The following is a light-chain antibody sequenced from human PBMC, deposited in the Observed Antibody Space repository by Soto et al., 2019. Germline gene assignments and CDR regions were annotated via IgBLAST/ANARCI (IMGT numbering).Light chain of an antibody. J-gene: IGKJ4*02. CDR1: QSISTW. V-gene: IGKV1-5*03. CDR2: KAC. Sequence: DIQMTQSPSTLSASVGDRVTITCRASQSISTWLAWYQQKPGKAPKLLIYKACSLEGGVLSRFIGSGSGTEVNITVSSLRPDDFASNYCQQYVTYPLTFGGGTTVEIK. CDR3: QQYVTYPLT.